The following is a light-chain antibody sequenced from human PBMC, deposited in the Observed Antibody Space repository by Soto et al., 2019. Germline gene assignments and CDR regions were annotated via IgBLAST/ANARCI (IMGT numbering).Light chain of an antibody. CDR1: QGIIDY. Sequence: DIQMTQSPSSLSASVGDTVTITCRARQGIIDYLAWFQQRPGQAPKLLIYAASTLHTGVPSRFSGSGAGGSGAGTEFTLTISSLQPEDVGTYYCQKYDTAPQTFGPGTSVEIK. CDR2: AAS. J-gene: IGKJ1*01. CDR3: QKYDTAPQT. V-gene: IGKV1-27*01.